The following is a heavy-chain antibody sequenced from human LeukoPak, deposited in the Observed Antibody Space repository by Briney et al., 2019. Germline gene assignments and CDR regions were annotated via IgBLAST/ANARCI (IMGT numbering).Heavy chain of an antibody. CDR2: IFSNDEK. CDR1: GFSLRNARMG. D-gene: IGHD6-19*01. J-gene: IGHJ4*02. CDR3: ARIQRYSSGWYDGYFDY. Sequence: SGPTLLHPTATLTLTCTVSGFSLRNARMGVSWIRQPPVKALEWLAHIFSNDEKSYTTSLKSRLTISKDTSKSQVVLTMTNMDPVDTATYYCARIQRYSSGWYDGYFDYWGQGTLVTVSS. V-gene: IGHV2-26*01.